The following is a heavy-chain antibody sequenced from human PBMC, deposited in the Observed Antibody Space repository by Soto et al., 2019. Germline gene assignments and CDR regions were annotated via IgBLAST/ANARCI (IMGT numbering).Heavy chain of an antibody. D-gene: IGHD3-22*01. J-gene: IGHJ4*02. Sequence: QVQLVQSGAEVKKAGSSVKVSCKASGGTFSSCTISWVRQAPGQGLEWMGRIIPILGIANYAQKFQGRVTITADKSTSTAYMELSSLRSEDTAVYYCARHVFYDSTQFDYWGQGTLVTVSS. V-gene: IGHV1-69*02. CDR3: ARHVFYDSTQFDY. CDR2: IIPILGIA. CDR1: GGTFSSCT.